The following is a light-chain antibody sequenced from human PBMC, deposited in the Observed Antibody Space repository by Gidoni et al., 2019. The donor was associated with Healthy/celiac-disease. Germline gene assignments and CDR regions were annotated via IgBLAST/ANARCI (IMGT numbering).Light chain of an antibody. Sequence: QSVLTQPPSASGTPGQRVTIPCSGSSSNIGSNTVNWYQQLPGTAPKLLIYSNNQRPSGVPDRFSGSKSGTSASLAISGLQSEDEADYYCAAWDDSLNGSLFGGGTKLTVL. V-gene: IGLV1-44*01. J-gene: IGLJ3*02. CDR3: AAWDDSLNGSL. CDR1: SSNIGSNT. CDR2: SNN.